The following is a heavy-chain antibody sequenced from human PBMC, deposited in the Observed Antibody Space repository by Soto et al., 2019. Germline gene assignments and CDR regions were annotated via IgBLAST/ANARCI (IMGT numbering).Heavy chain of an antibody. CDR3: ARQIYDSDSGPNFQYYFDS. CDR2: ISWDGGST. CDR1: GFNFDDYT. V-gene: IGHV3-43*01. D-gene: IGHD3-22*01. J-gene: IGHJ4*02. Sequence: GGSLRLSCAASGFNFDDYTMHWVRQAPGKGLEWVSLISWDGGSTYYADSVKGRFTISRDNSKNSLYLQMNSLRTEDTAMYYCARQIYDSDSGPNFQYYFDSWGQGTLVTVSS.